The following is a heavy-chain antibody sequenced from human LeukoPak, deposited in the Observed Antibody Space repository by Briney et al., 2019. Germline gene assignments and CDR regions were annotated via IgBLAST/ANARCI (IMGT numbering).Heavy chain of an antibody. Sequence: GGSPRLSCAASRFSFSSYGMHWVRQAPGKGLEWVAYLQYDRTNVQYADSVRGRFTISRDNSKNILYLQMNSLRAEDTAVYYCARDGVYDFWSGYQATFDYWGQGTLVTVSS. CDR2: LQYDRTNV. D-gene: IGHD3-3*01. V-gene: IGHV3-30*02. CDR1: RFSFSSYG. J-gene: IGHJ4*02. CDR3: ARDGVYDFWSGYQATFDY.